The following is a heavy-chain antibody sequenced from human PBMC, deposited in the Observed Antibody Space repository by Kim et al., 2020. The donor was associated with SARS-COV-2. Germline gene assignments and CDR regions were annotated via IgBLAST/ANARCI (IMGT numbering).Heavy chain of an antibody. CDR1: GFTLSSYG. V-gene: IGHV3-30*18. J-gene: IGHJ4*02. Sequence: GGSLRLSCAASGFTLSSYGMHWVRQAPGKGLEWVAVISYDGSNKYYADSVKGRFTISRDNSKNTLYLQMNSLRAQDTAVYYCAKGQCSSTTCYVDYWGQGTLVTVSS. CDR3: AKGQCSSTTCYVDY. CDR2: ISYDGSNK. D-gene: IGHD2-2*01.